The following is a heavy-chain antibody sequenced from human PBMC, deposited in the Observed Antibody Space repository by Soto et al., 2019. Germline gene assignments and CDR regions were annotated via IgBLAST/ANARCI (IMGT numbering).Heavy chain of an antibody. CDR1: GCSVSSGSFY. D-gene: IGHD6-19*01. Sequence: PSETLSLTCSVSGCSVSSGSFYWSCIRQPPGKGLEWIGYIYDSGSTNYNPSLKSRVTMSVDRSKNQFSLKLTSVTAADTAVYYCAREYSSGWYPNFDYWGQGTPVTVSS. V-gene: IGHV4-61*01. CDR2: IYDSGST. J-gene: IGHJ4*02. CDR3: AREYSSGWYPNFDY.